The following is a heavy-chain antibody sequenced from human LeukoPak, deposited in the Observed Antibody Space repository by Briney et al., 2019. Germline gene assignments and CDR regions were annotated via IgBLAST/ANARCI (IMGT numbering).Heavy chain of an antibody. J-gene: IGHJ5*02. V-gene: IGHV1-2*02. CDR3: ARDPLGYCSGGSCHNWFDP. Sequence: GASVKVSCKASGYTFTSYYMHWVRQAPGQGLEWMGWINPNSGGTNYAQKFQGRVTMTRDTSISTAYMELSRLRSDDTAVYYCARDPLGYCSGGSCHNWFDPWGQGTLVTVSS. CDR1: GYTFTSYY. D-gene: IGHD2-15*01. CDR2: INPNSGGT.